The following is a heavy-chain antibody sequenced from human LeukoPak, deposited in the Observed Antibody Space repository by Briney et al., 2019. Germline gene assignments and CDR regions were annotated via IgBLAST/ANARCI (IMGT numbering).Heavy chain of an antibody. CDR1: GYTFTSYY. Sequence: RWAPVKVSCTASGYTFTSYYMHWVRQAPGQGLEWMGIINPSGGSTSYAQKFQGRVTMTRDTSTSTVYMELSSLRSEDTAVYYCARGGAAGTISDYWGQGTLVTVSS. V-gene: IGHV1-46*01. D-gene: IGHD6-13*01. CDR3: ARGGAAGTISDY. CDR2: INPSGGST. J-gene: IGHJ4*02.